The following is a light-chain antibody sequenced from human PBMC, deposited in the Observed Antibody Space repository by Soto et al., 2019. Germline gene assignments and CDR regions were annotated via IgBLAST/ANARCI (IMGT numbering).Light chain of an antibody. CDR1: SSDVGGYNY. V-gene: IGLV2-14*01. CDR2: DVS. J-gene: IGLJ3*02. Sequence: QSVLTQSASVSGSPGQSITISCTGTSSDVGGYNYVSWYQQHPGKAPKLIIYDVSNRPSGVSTRFSGSKSGNTASLTISGLHAEDEADYSCSSYTSTNSGVFGGGTKLTVL. CDR3: SSYTSTNSGV.